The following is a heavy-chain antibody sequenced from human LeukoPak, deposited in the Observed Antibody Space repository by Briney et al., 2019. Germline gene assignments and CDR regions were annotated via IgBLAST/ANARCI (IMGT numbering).Heavy chain of an antibody. CDR3: AGWLRPWDY. D-gene: IGHD5-12*01. CDR2: IFPSGGEI. V-gene: IGHV3-23*01. J-gene: IGHJ4*02. Sequence: GGSLRLSCAASGFTFSTFAMIWVRQPPGKGLEWVSSIFPSGGEIHYADSVKGRFTISRDNSKNTLYLQMNSPRAEDTAVYYCAGWLRPWDYWGQGTLVTVSS. CDR1: GFTFSTFA.